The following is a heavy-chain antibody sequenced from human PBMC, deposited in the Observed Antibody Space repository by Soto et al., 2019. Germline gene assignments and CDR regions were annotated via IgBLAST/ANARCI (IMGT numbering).Heavy chain of an antibody. CDR1: GGSIRSGTYY. D-gene: IGHD3-10*01. J-gene: IGHJ5*02. Sequence: SETLSLTCTVSGGSIRSGTYYWNWIRHHPGKGLEWIGYIYHSGSTYYNPSLESRVTISLDSSKNHFSLKLSSVTAADTAVYYCARERITMVRGVNVNWFAPWGQGTLVTVSS. CDR3: ARERITMVRGVNVNWFAP. CDR2: IYHSGST. V-gene: IGHV4-31*03.